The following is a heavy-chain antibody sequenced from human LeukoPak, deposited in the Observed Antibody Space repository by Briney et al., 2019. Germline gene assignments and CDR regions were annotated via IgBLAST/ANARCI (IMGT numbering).Heavy chain of an antibody. CDR1: GGSISSYY. CDR2: IYTSGST. CDR3: AGTYYDFWSGYPHYFDY. J-gene: IGHJ4*02. Sequence: SETLSLTCTVSGGSISSYYWSWIRQPAGKGLEWIGRIYTSGSTNYNPSLKSRATMSVDTSKNQFSLKLSSVTAADTAVYYCAGTYYDFWSGYPHYFDYWGQGTLVTVSS. V-gene: IGHV4-4*07. D-gene: IGHD3-3*01.